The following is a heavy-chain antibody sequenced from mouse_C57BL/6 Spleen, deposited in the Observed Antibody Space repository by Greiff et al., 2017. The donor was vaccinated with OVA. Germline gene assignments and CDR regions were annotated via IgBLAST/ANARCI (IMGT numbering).Heavy chain of an antibody. J-gene: IGHJ2*01. D-gene: IGHD1-1*01. Sequence: QVQLKESGAELVRPGASVKLSCKASGYTFTDYYINWVKQRPGQGLEWIARIYPGSGNTYYNEKFKGKATLTAEKSSSTAYMQLSSLTSEDSAVYFCARREYYYGSSYGGGWDYWGQGTTLTVSS. CDR1: GYTFTDYY. CDR2: IYPGSGNT. CDR3: ARREYYYGSSYGGGWDY. V-gene: IGHV1-76*01.